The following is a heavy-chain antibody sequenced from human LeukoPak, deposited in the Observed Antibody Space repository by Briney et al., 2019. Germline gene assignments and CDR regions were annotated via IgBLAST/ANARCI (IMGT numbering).Heavy chain of an antibody. Sequence: QAGGSLRLSCAASGFTFSSYGMHWVRQAPGKGLEWVAVISYDGSNKYYADSVKGRFTISRDNSKNTLYLQMNSLRAEDTAVYYCAKAGHGDGLGYWGQGTLVTVSS. D-gene: IGHD4-17*01. CDR2: ISYDGSNK. CDR3: AKAGHGDGLGY. CDR1: GFTFSSYG. V-gene: IGHV3-30*18. J-gene: IGHJ4*02.